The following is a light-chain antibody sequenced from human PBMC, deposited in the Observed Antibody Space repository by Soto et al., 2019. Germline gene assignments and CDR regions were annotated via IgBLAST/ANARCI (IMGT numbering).Light chain of an antibody. J-gene: IGKJ2*02. CDR2: AAS. V-gene: IGKV1-39*01. Sequence: DIQMTQSPSSLSASVGDRVPITCRASQSISTSLNWYQQKVGKHPKLLIYAASSLQRGVPPRFSGSGSGTDFTLTISSLQPTGCATYYCHQSYSTPRTFGQGNKLDIK. CDR1: QSISTS. CDR3: HQSYSTPRT.